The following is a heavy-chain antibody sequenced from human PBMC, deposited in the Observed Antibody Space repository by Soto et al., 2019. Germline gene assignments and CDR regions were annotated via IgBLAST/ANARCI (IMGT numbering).Heavy chain of an antibody. CDR1: GGTFSSYA. Sequence: QVQLVQSGAEVKKPGSSVKVSCKASGGTFSSYAISWVRQAPGQGLEWMGGIIPIFGTANYAQKFQDRVTITADEYTSTAYMELSSLRSEDTAVYYCASPKFRFCQRLDPWGQGTLVNVSS. D-gene: IGHD3-3*01. J-gene: IGHJ5*02. CDR2: IIPIFGTA. CDR3: ASPKFRFCQRLDP. V-gene: IGHV1-69*01.